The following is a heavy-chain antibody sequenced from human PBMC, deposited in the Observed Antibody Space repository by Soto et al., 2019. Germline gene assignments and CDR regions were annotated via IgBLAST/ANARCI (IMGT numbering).Heavy chain of an antibody. V-gene: IGHV1-18*04. Sequence: ASVKVSCKASGYTFTSYDIIWVRQATGQGLEWMGWISAYNGNTNYAQKVQGRVTMTIDTPTSTAYMDLRSLRSDDTAVYYCARDFSGWSLVGYYYYGMDVWGQGTTVTVSS. J-gene: IGHJ6*01. D-gene: IGHD6-19*01. CDR2: ISAYNGNT. CDR1: GYTFTSYD. CDR3: ARDFSGWSLVGYYYYGMDV.